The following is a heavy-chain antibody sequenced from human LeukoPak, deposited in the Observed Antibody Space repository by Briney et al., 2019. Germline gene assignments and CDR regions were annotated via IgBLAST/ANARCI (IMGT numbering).Heavy chain of an antibody. D-gene: IGHD4-17*01. CDR1: GGSFSGYY. CDR3: ARDQYGDYFGFDY. V-gene: IGHV4-34*01. Sequence: PSETLSLTCAVYGGSFSGYYWSWIRQPPGKGLEWIGEINHSGSTNYNPSLKSRVTISVDTSKNQFSLKLSSVTAADTAVYYCARDQYGDYFGFDYWGQGTLVTVPS. J-gene: IGHJ4*02. CDR2: INHSGST.